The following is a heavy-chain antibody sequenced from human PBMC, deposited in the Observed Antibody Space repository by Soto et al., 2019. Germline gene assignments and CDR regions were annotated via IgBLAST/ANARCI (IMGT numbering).Heavy chain of an antibody. CDR2: IKSKPDGGAT. CDR3: VTGQYCDY. CDR1: GFTFSNAW. Sequence: LRLSCIGSGFTFSNAWINWVRQAPGKGLEWVGRIKSKPDGGATDYAAPVKGRFTISRDDSRNSVYLQMNSLKTEDTALYYCVTGQYCDYWGQGTLVTVSS. V-gene: IGHV3-15*01. J-gene: IGHJ4*02.